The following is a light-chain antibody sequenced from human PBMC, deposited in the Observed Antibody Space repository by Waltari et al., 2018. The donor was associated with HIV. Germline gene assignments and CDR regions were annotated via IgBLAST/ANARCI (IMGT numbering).Light chain of an antibody. Sequence: IQMTQSLSPLSASVGDKLLIPCRASQSTSNWLAWFQQKPGKAPKLLIYKASNLESGVPSRFSGSGSGTEFTLTINSLQPDDFATYFCQQYSSDPLTFGRGTRVEVK. CDR3: QQYSSDPLT. CDR2: KAS. J-gene: IGKJ4*01. CDR1: QSTSNW. V-gene: IGKV1-5*03.